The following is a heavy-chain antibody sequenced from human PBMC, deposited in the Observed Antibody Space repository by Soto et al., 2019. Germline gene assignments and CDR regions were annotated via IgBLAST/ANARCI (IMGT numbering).Heavy chain of an antibody. Sequence: QLQLQESGPGLVKPSETLSLTCTVSGGSISSSSYYWGWIRQPPGKGLKWIGSIYYRGSAYYNPSLKSRVTISVDTSKNQFSLKLSSVTAADTAVYYCARINGYFDLWGRDTLVTVSS. J-gene: IGHJ2*01. CDR1: GGSISSSSYY. D-gene: IGHD3-16*01. CDR3: ARINGYFDL. CDR2: IYYRGSA. V-gene: IGHV4-39*01.